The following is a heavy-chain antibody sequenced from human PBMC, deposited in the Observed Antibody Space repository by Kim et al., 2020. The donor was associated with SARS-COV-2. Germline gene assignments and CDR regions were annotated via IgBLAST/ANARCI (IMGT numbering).Heavy chain of an antibody. CDR2: ISSSSSYI. V-gene: IGHV3-21*01. J-gene: IGHJ6*02. CDR3: ARDPRYTIFGVVTPYDYYYGMDV. CDR1: GFTFSSYS. Sequence: GGSLRLSCAASGFTFSSYSMNWVRQAPGKGLEWVSSISSSSSYIYYADSVKGRFTISRDNAKNSLYLQMNSLRAEDTAVYYCARDPRYTIFGVVTPYDYYYGMDVWGQGTTVTVSS. D-gene: IGHD3-3*01.